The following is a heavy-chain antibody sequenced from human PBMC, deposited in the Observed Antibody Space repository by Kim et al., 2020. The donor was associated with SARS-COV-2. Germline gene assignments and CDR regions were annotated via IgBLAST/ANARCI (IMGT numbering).Heavy chain of an antibody. CDR1: EFSVSKNY. D-gene: IGHD3-3*01. Sequence: GGSLRLSCAASEFSVSKNYMNWVRQAPGKGLEWLSITYLAGTTFYADSVEGRFTISRDEPKNTLYLQMNSLRADDTAVYYCAGQFSVRSGLDYWGHGTLVTVSS. CDR2: TYLAGTT. J-gene: IGHJ4*01. CDR3: AGQFSVRSGLDY. V-gene: IGHV3-66*04.